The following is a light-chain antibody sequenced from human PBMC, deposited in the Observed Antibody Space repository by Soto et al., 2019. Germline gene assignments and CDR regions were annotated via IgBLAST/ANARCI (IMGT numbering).Light chain of an antibody. CDR3: TSYTATSTLEV. J-gene: IGLJ2*01. Sequence: QSVLTQPASVSGSPGQSITISCTGTSSDIGGYNYVSWYQQHPGKAPKLIIFDVTYRPSGVSNRFSGSKSGNTASLTISGLTAEDEADEYCTSYTATSTLEVFGGGTKVTVL. V-gene: IGLV2-14*03. CDR2: DVT. CDR1: SSDIGGYNY.